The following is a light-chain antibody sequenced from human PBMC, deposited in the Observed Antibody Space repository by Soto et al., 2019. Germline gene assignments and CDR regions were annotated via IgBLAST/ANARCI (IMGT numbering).Light chain of an antibody. CDR2: SNN. CDR3: ASWDDSLNGDV. V-gene: IGLV1-44*01. J-gene: IGLJ1*01. Sequence: QAVVTQPPSASGTPGQRVTISCSGSSSNIGSNTVNLYQPLPGTAPKLLIYSNNQRPSGVPDRFSGSKSGTSASLAISGLQSEDEADYYCASWDDSLNGDVFGTGTKLTVL. CDR1: SSNIGSNT.